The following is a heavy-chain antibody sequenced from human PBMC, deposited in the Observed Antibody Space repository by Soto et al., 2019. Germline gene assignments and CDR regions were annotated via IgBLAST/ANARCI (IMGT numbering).Heavy chain of an antibody. CDR3: ARLGSSSWSFWFDP. CDR2: IYYSGST. V-gene: IGHV4-59*08. D-gene: IGHD6-13*01. CDR1: GRSFSSYY. Sequence: ETLSLTCAFSGRSFSSYYWSWARQPPGKGLEWIGYIYYSGSTNYNPSLKSRVTISVDTSKNQFSLKLSSVTAADTAVYYCARLGSSSWSFWFDPWGQGTLVPVSS. J-gene: IGHJ5*02.